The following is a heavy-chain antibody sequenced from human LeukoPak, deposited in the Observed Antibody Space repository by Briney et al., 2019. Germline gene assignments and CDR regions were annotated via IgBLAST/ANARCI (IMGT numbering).Heavy chain of an antibody. Sequence: GGSLRLSCAASGFTFSSYWMSWVRQAPGKGLEWVANIKQDGSEKYYVDSVKGRFTISRDNAKNSLYLQMNSLRAEDTAVYYCARGRYSSGSDAFDIWGQGTMVTVSS. CDR1: GFTFSSYW. CDR2: IKQDGSEK. V-gene: IGHV3-7*01. D-gene: IGHD6-19*01. J-gene: IGHJ3*02. CDR3: ARGRYSSGSDAFDI.